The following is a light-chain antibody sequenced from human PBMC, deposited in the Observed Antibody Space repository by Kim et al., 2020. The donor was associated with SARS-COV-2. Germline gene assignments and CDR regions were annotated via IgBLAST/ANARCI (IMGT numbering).Light chain of an antibody. CDR1: QDVSNY. CDR2: AAS. V-gene: IGKV1-8*01. Sequence: AIRMTQYPSSLSASTGDRVTITCRASQDVSNYLAWYQQKPGKAPSLLIYAASILQSGVPSRFSGSGSGTDFTLTINRLQSEDFATYDCQHYYSYPCTFGQGTKLEIK. J-gene: IGKJ2*02. CDR3: QHYYSYPCT.